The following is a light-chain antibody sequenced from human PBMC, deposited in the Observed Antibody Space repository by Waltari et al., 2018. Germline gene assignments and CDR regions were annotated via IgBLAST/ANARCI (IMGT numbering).Light chain of an antibody. V-gene: IGKV3-15*01. CDR3: QQYDKWPLT. Sequence: EIVMTQSLATLSVSPGERVTLSCRASQSISSYLAWYQQKPGQAPRLLIHDASTRATSIPARFGGSGSGTEFTLTISSLQSEDFAVYYCQQYDKWPLTFGGGTEVEIK. J-gene: IGKJ4*01. CDR2: DAS. CDR1: QSISSY.